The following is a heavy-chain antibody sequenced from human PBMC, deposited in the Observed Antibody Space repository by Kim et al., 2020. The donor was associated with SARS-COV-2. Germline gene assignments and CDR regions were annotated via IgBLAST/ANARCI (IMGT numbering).Heavy chain of an antibody. V-gene: IGHV3-33*01. J-gene: IGHJ6*02. CDR1: GFTFSSYG. Sequence: GGSLRLSCAASGFTFSSYGMHWVRQAPGKGLEWVAVIWYDGSNKYYADSVKGRFTISRDNSKNTLYLQMNSLRAEDTAVYYCARDLISAGTDYYYYGMDVWGQGTTVTVSS. CDR2: IWYDGSNK. CDR3: ARDLISAGTDYYYYGMDV. D-gene: IGHD6-19*01.